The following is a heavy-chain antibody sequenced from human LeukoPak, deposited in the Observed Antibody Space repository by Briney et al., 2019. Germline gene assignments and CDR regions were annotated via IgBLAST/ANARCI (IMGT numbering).Heavy chain of an antibody. J-gene: IGHJ5*02. CDR3: ARAGYYYDSKRKFDP. CDR1: GGSISSYY. D-gene: IGHD3-22*01. CDR2: IFYSGRT. Sequence: SETLSLTCTVSGGSISSYYWTWIRQPPNKGLEYVGYIFYSGRTNYNPSLKSRVTISVDTSKNQFSLKLSSVTAADTAVYYCARAGYYYDSKRKFDPWGQGTLVTVSS. V-gene: IGHV4-59*08.